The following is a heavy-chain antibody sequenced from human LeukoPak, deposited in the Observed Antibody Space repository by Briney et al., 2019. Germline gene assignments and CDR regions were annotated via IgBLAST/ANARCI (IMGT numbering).Heavy chain of an antibody. V-gene: IGHV3-23*01. CDR1: GFAFSSYA. Sequence: GGSLRPSCAASGFAFSSYAMNWVRQAPGKGLEWVSAISGSGGSTYYADSVKGRFTISRDNSKNTLYLQMNSLRAEDTAVYYCAKGLRNYYYYGMDVWGQGTTVTVSS. D-gene: IGHD4-17*01. CDR2: ISGSGGST. CDR3: AKGLRNYYYYGMDV. J-gene: IGHJ6*02.